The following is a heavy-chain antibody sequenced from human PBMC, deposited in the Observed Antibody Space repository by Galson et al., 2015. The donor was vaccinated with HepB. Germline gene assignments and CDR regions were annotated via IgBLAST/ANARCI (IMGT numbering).Heavy chain of an antibody. Sequence: SLRLSCAASGFTFSGSAMHWVRQASGKGLEWVGRIRSKANSYATAYAASVKGRFTISRDDSKNPAYLQMNSLKTEDTAVYYCTRLGAAAVGYWGQGTLVTVSS. D-gene: IGHD6-13*01. CDR2: IRSKANSYAT. CDR3: TRLGAAAVGY. V-gene: IGHV3-73*01. CDR1: GFTFSGSA. J-gene: IGHJ4*02.